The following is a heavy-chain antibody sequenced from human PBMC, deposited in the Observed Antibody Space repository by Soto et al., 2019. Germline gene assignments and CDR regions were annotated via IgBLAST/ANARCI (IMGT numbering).Heavy chain of an antibody. Sequence: GGSLRLSCAASGFTFDDYAMHWVRQAPGKGLEWVSGISWNSGSIGYADSVKGRFTISRDNAKNSLYLQMNSLRAEDTALYYCAKDRHSSSSSCLDYWGQGTLVTVSS. V-gene: IGHV3-9*01. CDR1: GFTFDDYA. CDR3: AKDRHSSSSSCLDY. CDR2: ISWNSGSI. J-gene: IGHJ4*02. D-gene: IGHD6-6*01.